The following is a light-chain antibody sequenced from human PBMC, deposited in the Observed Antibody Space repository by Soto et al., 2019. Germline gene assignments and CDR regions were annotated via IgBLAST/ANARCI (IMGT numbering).Light chain of an antibody. J-gene: IGLJ1*01. CDR1: SSGVGSYNL. V-gene: IGLV2-23*02. CDR2: EVS. CDR3: CSFARSRLL. Sequence: QSALTQPASVSGSPGRSITISCTGTSSGVGSYNLVSWYQQHPGKAPKFMIYEVSERPAGVSNRFSGSKSGNTASLTISGLQAEDKADYYCCSFARSRLLFGTGTKVTVL.